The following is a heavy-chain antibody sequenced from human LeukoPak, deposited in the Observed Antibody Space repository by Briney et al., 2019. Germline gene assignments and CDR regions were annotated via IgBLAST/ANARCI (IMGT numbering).Heavy chain of an antibody. D-gene: IGHD1-7*01. CDR3: ARDNNWNYPDY. V-gene: IGHV3-74*01. Sequence: GGSLRLSCAASGFTFSNHWMHWVRQAPGKGLVWVSRISGDGSSTRYADSVKGRFTISRDDAKNMLFLQMNSLRAEDTAVYYCARDNNWNYPDYWGQGTLVTVSS. J-gene: IGHJ4*02. CDR2: ISGDGSST. CDR1: GFTFSNHW.